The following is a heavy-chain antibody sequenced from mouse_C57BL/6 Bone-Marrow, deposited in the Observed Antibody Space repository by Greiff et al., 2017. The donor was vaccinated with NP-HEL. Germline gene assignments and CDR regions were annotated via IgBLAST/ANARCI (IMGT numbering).Heavy chain of an antibody. D-gene: IGHD1-1*01. CDR2: IDPANGNT. J-gene: IGHJ2*01. CDR3: ARGLNYYGSSPDY. V-gene: IGHV14-3*01. CDR1: GFNIKNTY. Sequence: LVESVAELVRPGASVKLSCTASGFNIKNTYMHWVKQRPEQGLEWIGRIDPANGNTKYAPKFQGKATITADTSSNTAYLQLSSLTSEDTAIYYCARGLNYYGSSPDYWGQGTTLTVSS.